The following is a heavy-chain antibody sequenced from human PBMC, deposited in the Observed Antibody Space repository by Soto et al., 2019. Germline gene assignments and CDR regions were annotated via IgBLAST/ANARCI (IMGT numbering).Heavy chain of an antibody. D-gene: IGHD6-25*01. CDR1: GGSISSGGYY. V-gene: IGHV4-31*03. CDR3: ARRGYGAEFDY. CDR2: IYYSGST. J-gene: IGHJ4*02. Sequence: QVQLQESGPGLVKPSQTLSLTCTVSGGSISSGGYYWSWIRQHPGKGLEWIGYIYYSGSTYYNPSLKIRVTISVDTSKNQFSLKVNSVTAADTAVYYCARRGYGAEFDYWGQGTLVTVSS.